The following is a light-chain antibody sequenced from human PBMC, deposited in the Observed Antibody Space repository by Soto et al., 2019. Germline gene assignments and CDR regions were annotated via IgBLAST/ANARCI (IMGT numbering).Light chain of an antibody. Sequence: DIQMTQSPSSLSASVGDRVSITCRASQSIRSHLNWYQHKPGQAPKILIYAASSLQVGVPSRFSGSGSGTDFTLTIKSLQPEDFATYYCQQSFSSPFTFGPGTKVDVK. J-gene: IGKJ3*01. CDR3: QQSFSSPFT. CDR2: AAS. CDR1: QSIRSH. V-gene: IGKV1-39*01.